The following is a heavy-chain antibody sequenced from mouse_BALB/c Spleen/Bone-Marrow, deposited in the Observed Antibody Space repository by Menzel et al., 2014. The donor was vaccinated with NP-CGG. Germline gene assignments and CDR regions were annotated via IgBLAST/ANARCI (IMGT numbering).Heavy chain of an antibody. J-gene: IGHJ2*01. CDR2: INSNGGST. CDR3: ARENYRSHYYFDY. CDR1: GFTFSSYG. V-gene: IGHV5-6-3*01. D-gene: IGHD2-14*01. Sequence: EVKLVESGGGLVQPGGSLKLSCAASGFTFSSYGMSWVRQTPDKRLELVATINSNGGSTYYPDSVKGRFTISRDNAKNTLYLRMSSLKSEDTAMYYCARENYRSHYYFDYWGQGTTLTVSS.